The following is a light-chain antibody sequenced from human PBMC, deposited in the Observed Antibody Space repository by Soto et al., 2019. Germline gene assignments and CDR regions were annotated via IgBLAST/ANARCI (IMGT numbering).Light chain of an antibody. CDR1: QSILYSPNNKSY. CDR3: QQYYSSPFT. Sequence: DIVMTQSPDSLAVSLGERATINRRSSQSILYSPNNKSYLAWYQQKSGQPPKLLIYWTSTRESGVPDRFSGSGSGTDFTLTISSLQAEDAAVYYCQQYYSSPFTFGPGTNVDVK. J-gene: IGKJ3*01. V-gene: IGKV4-1*01. CDR2: WTS.